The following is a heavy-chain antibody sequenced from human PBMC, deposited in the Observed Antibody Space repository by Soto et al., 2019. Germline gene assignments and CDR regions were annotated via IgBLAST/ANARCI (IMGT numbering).Heavy chain of an antibody. CDR1: GFAFSIYA. D-gene: IGHD1-26*01. Sequence: VQLLESGGDLVQPGGSLRLSCAASGFAFSIYAMSWVRQAPGKGLEWVSTIIGNGGKKYYADSVKGRFTISRDNSRNTMYMEMNRLRGPGTAVYYCEQDVAANSRVGFEYWGQGPLVSVSS. V-gene: IGHV3-23*01. CDR2: IIGNGGKK. J-gene: IGHJ4*02. CDR3: EQDVAANSRVGFEY.